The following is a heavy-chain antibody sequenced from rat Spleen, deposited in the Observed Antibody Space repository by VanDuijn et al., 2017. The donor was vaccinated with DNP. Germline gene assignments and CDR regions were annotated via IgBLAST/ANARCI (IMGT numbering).Heavy chain of an antibody. V-gene: IGHV5-7*01. J-gene: IGHJ2*01. D-gene: IGHD1-4*01. Sequence: EVQLVESGGGLVQPGRSLKLSCAASGFTFSDYNVAWVRQAPKKGLEWVAIISSDGNDIYYRDSVRGRFTISRDNAKSTLYLQMDSLRSEDTATYYCASRPPPTRGPFDYWGQGVMVTVSS. CDR1: GFTFSDYN. CDR2: ISSDGNDI. CDR3: ASRPPPTRGPFDY.